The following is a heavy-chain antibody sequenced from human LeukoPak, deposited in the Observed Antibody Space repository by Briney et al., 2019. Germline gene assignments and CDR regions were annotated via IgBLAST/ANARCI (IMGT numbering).Heavy chain of an antibody. J-gene: IGHJ4*02. CDR1: GFTFSSYA. D-gene: IGHD3-9*01. CDR3: AKDYDILTGYYMY. Sequence: GGSLRLSCAASGFTFSSYAMSWVRQAPGKGLEWVSGISGSGGSTYYADSVKGRFTISRDNSKNTLYLQMNSLRAEDTAVYYCAKDYDILTGYYMYWGQGTLVTVSS. V-gene: IGHV3-23*01. CDR2: ISGSGGST.